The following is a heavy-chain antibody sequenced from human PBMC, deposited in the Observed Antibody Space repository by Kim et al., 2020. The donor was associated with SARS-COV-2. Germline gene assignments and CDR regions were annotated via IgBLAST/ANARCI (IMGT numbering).Heavy chain of an antibody. D-gene: IGHD3-22*01. J-gene: IGHJ3*02. V-gene: IGHV4-30-2*01. Sequence: SETLSLTCAVSGGSISSGGYSWSWIRQPPGKGLEWIGYIYHSGSTYYNPSLKSRVTISVDRSKNQFSLKLSSVTAADTAVYYCARGMGYDSSLAADGDAFDIWGQGTMVTVSS. CDR2: IYHSGST. CDR3: ARGMGYDSSLAADGDAFDI. CDR1: GGSISSGGYS.